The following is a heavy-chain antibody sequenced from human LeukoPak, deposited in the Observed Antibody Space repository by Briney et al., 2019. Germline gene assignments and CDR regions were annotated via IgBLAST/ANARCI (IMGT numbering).Heavy chain of an antibody. J-gene: IGHJ4*02. CDR1: GYTFTSYG. V-gene: IGHV1-18*01. CDR3: ARVLAYCGGDCYIFDY. Sequence: GASVKVSCKASGYTFTSYGISWVRQAPGQGLEWMGWISAYNGNTNYAQKLQGRVTMTTDTSTSTTYMELRSLRSDDTAVYNCARVLAYCGGDCYIFDYWGQGTLVTVSS. D-gene: IGHD2-21*02. CDR2: ISAYNGNT.